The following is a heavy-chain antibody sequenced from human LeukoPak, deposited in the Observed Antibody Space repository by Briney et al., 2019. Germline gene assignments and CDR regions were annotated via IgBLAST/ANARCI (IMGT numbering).Heavy chain of an antibody. D-gene: IGHD5-24*01. CDR3: ARGPRWLQTYYFDY. V-gene: IGHV4-4*07. CDR1: GGSISSYY. CDR2: IYTSGST. Sequence: PSETLSLTCTVSGGSISSYYWSWIRQPAGKGLEWIGRIYTSGSTNYNPSLKSRVTISVDTSKNQFSLKLSSVTAADTAVYYCARGPRWLQTYYFDYWGQGTLVTVSS. J-gene: IGHJ4*02.